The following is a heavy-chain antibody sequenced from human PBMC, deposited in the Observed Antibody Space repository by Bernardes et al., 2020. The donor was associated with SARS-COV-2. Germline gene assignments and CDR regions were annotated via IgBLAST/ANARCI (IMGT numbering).Heavy chain of an antibody. CDR1: GFTFSGYW. Sequence: GGSLRLSCEASGFTFSGYWMNWVRQAPGKGLEWVANIKQDGREKYYADSVQGRFIISRDNAKNSLYLQMNSLRDEDTAVYYCARGSLFYHNDEAPFHYWGQGTLVTVSS. D-gene: IGHD2-8*01. V-gene: IGHV3-7*01. J-gene: IGHJ4*02. CDR2: IKQDGREK. CDR3: ARGSLFYHNDEAPFHY.